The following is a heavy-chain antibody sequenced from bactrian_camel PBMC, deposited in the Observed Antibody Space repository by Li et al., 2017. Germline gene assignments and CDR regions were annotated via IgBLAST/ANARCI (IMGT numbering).Heavy chain of an antibody. CDR1: GEEFTFDGYD. CDR2: IDSDGST. CDR3: ATAPCGAWYRGTRY. J-gene: IGHJ4*01. V-gene: IGHV3S55*01. D-gene: IGHD6*01. Sequence: HVQLVESGGGSVQAGGSLRLSCTVEGEEFTFDGYDMGWYRQAPGKEREGVAAIDSDGSTSYADSVKGRFTISKDNARSSLFLQMNDLKPGDTAMYYCATAPCGAWYRGTRYWGQGTQVTVS.